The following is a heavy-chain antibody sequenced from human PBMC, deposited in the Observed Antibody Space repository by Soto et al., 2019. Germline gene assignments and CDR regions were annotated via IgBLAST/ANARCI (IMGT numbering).Heavy chain of an antibody. Sequence: SETLSLTCTVSGGSISSSSYYWGWIRQPPGKGLEWIGSIYYSGSTYYNQSLKSRVTISVDTSKNQFSLKLSSVTAADMAVYYCATTNDYGDYVWYFDLWGRGTLVTVSS. V-gene: IGHV4-39*01. CDR3: ATTNDYGDYVWYFDL. J-gene: IGHJ2*01. CDR2: IYYSGST. D-gene: IGHD4-17*01. CDR1: GGSISSSSYY.